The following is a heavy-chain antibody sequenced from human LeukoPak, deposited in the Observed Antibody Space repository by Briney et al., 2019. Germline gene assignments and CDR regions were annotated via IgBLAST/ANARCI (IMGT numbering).Heavy chain of an antibody. CDR3: ARGAYWLSSYYFDY. J-gene: IGHJ4*02. Sequence: GGSLRLSCAASGFTFSSYAMHWVRQAPGKGLEWVAVISYDGSNKYYADSVKGRFTISRDNSKNTLYLQMNSLRAEDTAVYYCARGAYWLSSYYFDYWGQGTLVTVSS. CDR1: GFTFSSYA. V-gene: IGHV3-30-3*01. CDR2: ISYDGSNK. D-gene: IGHD3-9*01.